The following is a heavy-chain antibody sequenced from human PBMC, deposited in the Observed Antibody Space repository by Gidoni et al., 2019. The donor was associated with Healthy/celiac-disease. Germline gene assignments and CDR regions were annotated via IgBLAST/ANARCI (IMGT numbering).Heavy chain of an antibody. CDR3: ARDRQDYGDYIDYYYGMDV. CDR1: GFTFSSYE. J-gene: IGHJ6*02. Sequence: EVQLVESGGGLVQPGGSLRLSCAASGFTFSSYEMNWVRQAPGKGLEWVSYISSSGSTIYYADSVKGRFTISRDNAKNSLYLQMNSLRAEDTAVYYCARDRQDYGDYIDYYYGMDVWSQGTTVTVSS. V-gene: IGHV3-48*03. D-gene: IGHD4-17*01. CDR2: ISSSGSTI.